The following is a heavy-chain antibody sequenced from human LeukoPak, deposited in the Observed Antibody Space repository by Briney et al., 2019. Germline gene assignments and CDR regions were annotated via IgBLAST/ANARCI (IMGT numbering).Heavy chain of an antibody. J-gene: IGHJ4*02. CDR1: GNSLSELS. D-gene: IGHD3-3*01. Sequence: ASVKVSCKVSGNSLSELSIQWVRQAPGQGLECMGGFDPEEAKMVYAQNFQGRVTMTEDTSTQTAYMVLSGLTSDDTAVYYCTTRSGDFWSGFVNWGQGSLVTVSS. CDR3: TTRSGDFWSGFVN. V-gene: IGHV1-24*01. CDR2: FDPEEAKM.